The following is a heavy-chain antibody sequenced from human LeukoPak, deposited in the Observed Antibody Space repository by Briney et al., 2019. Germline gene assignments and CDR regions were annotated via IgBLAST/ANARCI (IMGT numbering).Heavy chain of an antibody. D-gene: IGHD3-22*01. Sequence: ASVNVSCKASGGTFSSYAISWVRQAPGQGLEWMGGIIPIFGTANYAQKFQGRVTITADESTSTAYMELSSLRSEDTAVYYCARGDSSGYYYYFDYWGQGTLVTVSS. CDR3: ARGDSSGYYYYFDY. J-gene: IGHJ4*02. CDR2: IIPIFGTA. V-gene: IGHV1-69*13. CDR1: GGTFSSYA.